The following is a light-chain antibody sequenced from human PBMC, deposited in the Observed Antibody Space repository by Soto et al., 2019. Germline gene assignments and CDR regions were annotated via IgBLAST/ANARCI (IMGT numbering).Light chain of an antibody. CDR1: QDISNY. J-gene: IGKJ4*01. CDR3: QQFDNLPLT. V-gene: IGKV1-33*01. Sequence: DFQMTQSPSSLSSSVGDRVTITCQASQDISNYLNWYQQKPGKAPKILIYDASVLEAGVPSRFSGGGSGTHFTLTISSLQAEDLATYYCQQFDNLPLTFGGGTKVEIK. CDR2: DAS.